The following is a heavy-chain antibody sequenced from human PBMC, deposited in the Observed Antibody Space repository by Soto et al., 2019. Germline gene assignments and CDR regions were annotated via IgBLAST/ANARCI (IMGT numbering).Heavy chain of an antibody. CDR2: IYYSGST. Sequence: PSETLSLTCTVSGGSISSYYWSWIRQPPGKGLEWIGYIYYSGSTSYNPSLKSRVTISVDTSKNQFSLKLSSVTAADTAVYYCARLGGYYPAFDYWGQGTLVTVSS. CDR3: ARLGGYYPAFDY. D-gene: IGHD3-22*01. CDR1: GGSISSYY. V-gene: IGHV4-59*08. J-gene: IGHJ4*02.